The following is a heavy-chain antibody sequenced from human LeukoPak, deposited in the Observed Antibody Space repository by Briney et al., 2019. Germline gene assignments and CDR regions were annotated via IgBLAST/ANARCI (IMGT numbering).Heavy chain of an antibody. D-gene: IGHD4-11*01. CDR3: ARGRNLHTFDI. Sequence: SETLSLTCAVSDGSFGPYYWSWIRQPPGKGLEYIGESNHSGSTNYNPSLKGRVTISVDKSKNQFSLRLSSLTAADTAVYFCARGRNLHTFDIWGQGTMVTVSS. CDR2: SNHSGST. V-gene: IGHV4-34*01. J-gene: IGHJ3*02. CDR1: DGSFGPYY.